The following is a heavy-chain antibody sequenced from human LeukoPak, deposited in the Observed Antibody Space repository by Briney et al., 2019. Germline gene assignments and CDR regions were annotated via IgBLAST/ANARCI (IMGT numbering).Heavy chain of an antibody. CDR2: INHSGST. CDR3: ASVVAANTFDY. D-gene: IGHD2-15*01. V-gene: IGHV4-34*01. CDR1: GGSFSGYY. J-gene: IGHJ4*02. Sequence: SETLSLTCAVYGGSFSGYYRSWIRQPPGKGLEWIGEINHSGSTNYNPSLKSRVTISVDTSKNQFSLKLSSVTAADTAVYYCASVVAANTFDYWGQGTLVTVSS.